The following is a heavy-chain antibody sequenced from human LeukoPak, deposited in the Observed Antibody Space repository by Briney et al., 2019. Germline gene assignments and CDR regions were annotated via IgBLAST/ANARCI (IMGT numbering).Heavy chain of an antibody. V-gene: IGHV4-39*07. CDR2: IYYSGST. J-gene: IGHJ3*02. CDR3: ARGAAGTFDI. D-gene: IGHD6-13*01. Sequence: PSETLSLTCIVSGGSISSSNYYWGWIRQPPGKGLEWIGNIYYSGSTYYNPSLKSRVTISVDTSKNQFSLKLSSVTAADTAVYYCARGAAGTFDIWGQGTMVTVSS. CDR1: GGSISSSNYY.